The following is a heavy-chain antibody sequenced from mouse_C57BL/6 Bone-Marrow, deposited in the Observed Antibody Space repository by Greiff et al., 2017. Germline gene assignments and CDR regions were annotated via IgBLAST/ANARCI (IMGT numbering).Heavy chain of an antibody. V-gene: IGHV1-55*01. CDR1: GYTFTSYW. CDR2: LYPGSGST. CDR3: ARCDWGLLFDY. Sequence: VQLVESGAELVKPGASVKMSCKASGYTFTSYWINWVKRGPGQGLEWIGDLYPGSGSTNYKLKFKSKATLTVDTSSSTAYMQLSSLTSEDSAVYYCARCDWGLLFDYWGQGTTLTVSA. D-gene: IGHD2-13*01. J-gene: IGHJ2*01.